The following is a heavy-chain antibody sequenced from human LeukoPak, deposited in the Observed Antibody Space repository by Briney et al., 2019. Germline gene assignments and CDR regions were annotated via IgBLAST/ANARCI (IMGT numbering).Heavy chain of an antibody. CDR1: GGSISSYY. CDR2: IYYSGST. Sequence: SETLSLTCTVSGGSISSYYWSWIRQPPGKGLEWIGYIYYSGSTNYNPSLKSGVTISLETSKNQFSLRLSSVPAADTAVYYCARHSGSNSWYARIHYWGQGTLVTVSS. CDR3: ARHSGSNSWYARIHY. D-gene: IGHD6-13*01. J-gene: IGHJ4*02. V-gene: IGHV4-59*01.